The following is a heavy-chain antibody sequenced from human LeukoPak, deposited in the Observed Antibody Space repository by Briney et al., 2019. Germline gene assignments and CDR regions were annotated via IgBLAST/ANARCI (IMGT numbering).Heavy chain of an antibody. CDR1: GFTFSSYW. CDR2: IKRDGSEK. Sequence: GGSLRLSCAASGFTFSSYWMSWVRQAPGKGLEWVANIKRDGSEKYYVDSVKGRFTISRDNAKNSLYLQMNSLRAEDTAVYYCARDYYGSGRPFDYWGQGTLVTVSS. V-gene: IGHV3-7*01. CDR3: ARDYYGSGRPFDY. J-gene: IGHJ4*02. D-gene: IGHD3-10*01.